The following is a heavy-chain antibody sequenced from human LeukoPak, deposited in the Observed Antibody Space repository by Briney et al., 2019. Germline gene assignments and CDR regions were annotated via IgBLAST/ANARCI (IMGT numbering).Heavy chain of an antibody. CDR3: ARPRFPYYRLSGPDYYYMDV. Sequence: ASVKVSCKASGYIFSNYGITWVRQAPGQGLEWMGWISGYNGNTKYAQKLQGRVTMTTDTSTTTVYMELSSLRSEDTAVYYCARPRFPYYRLSGPDYYYMDVWGKGTTVTVSS. V-gene: IGHV1-18*01. J-gene: IGHJ6*03. CDR1: GYIFSNYG. D-gene: IGHD2-21*01. CDR2: ISGYNGNT.